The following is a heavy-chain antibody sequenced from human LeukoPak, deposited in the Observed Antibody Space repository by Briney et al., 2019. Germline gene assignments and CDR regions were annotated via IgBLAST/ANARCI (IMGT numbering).Heavy chain of an antibody. V-gene: IGHV3-7*04. CDR3: GRGSGAPDC. CDR2: IKLDGSEK. Sequence: GGSLRLSCVASGSTFGKYWMSWVRQAPGKGLEWVANIKLDGSEKNYVDSVKGRFTISRDNTKNSLYLQMNSLGVEDTAVYYCGRGSGAPDCWGQGTLVTVSS. CDR1: GSTFGKYW. D-gene: IGHD2-21*01. J-gene: IGHJ4*02.